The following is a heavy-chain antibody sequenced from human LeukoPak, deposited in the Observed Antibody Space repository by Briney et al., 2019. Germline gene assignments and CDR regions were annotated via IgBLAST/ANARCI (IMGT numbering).Heavy chain of an antibody. CDR3: ARGRSYYYDSSGSYNY. CDR2: IYHSGST. D-gene: IGHD3-22*01. CDR1: GGSISSGSYY. V-gene: IGHV4-39*07. J-gene: IGHJ4*02. Sequence: SETLSLTCTVSGGSISSGSYYWGWIRQPPGKGLEWIGTIYHSGSTYYNPSLKSRVTISVDTSKNQFSLKLSSVTAADTAVYYCARGRSYYYDSSGSYNYWGQGTLVTVSS.